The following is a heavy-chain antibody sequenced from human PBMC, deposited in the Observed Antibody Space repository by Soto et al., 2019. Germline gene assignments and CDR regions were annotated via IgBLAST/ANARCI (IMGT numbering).Heavy chain of an antibody. D-gene: IGHD5-18*01. Sequence: GASVKVSWKASGGTLSSYVISWVRQAPGQGLEWMGGIIPVFGTVNYAQKFQGRVTITADESTTTAYMELRSLRSEDAAVYYCARAQRIQLWASGMDVWGQGTTVTVSS. J-gene: IGHJ6*02. V-gene: IGHV1-69*13. CDR2: IIPVFGTV. CDR1: GGTLSSYV. CDR3: ARAQRIQLWASGMDV.